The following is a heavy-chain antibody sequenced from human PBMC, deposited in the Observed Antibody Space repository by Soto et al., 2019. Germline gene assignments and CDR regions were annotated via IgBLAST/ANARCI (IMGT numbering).Heavy chain of an antibody. CDR2: IYYSGST. J-gene: IGHJ4*02. CDR1: GGSISSGGYY. Sequence: QVQLQESGPGLVKPSQTLSLTCTVSGGSISSGGYYWSWIRQHPGKGLEWIGYIYYSGSTYYNPSLKSRVTMSVDTSKNQFSLKLSSVTAADTAVYYCARMTARRGGPYYFDYWGQGTLVTVSS. D-gene: IGHD3-10*01. V-gene: IGHV4-31*03. CDR3: ARMTARRGGPYYFDY.